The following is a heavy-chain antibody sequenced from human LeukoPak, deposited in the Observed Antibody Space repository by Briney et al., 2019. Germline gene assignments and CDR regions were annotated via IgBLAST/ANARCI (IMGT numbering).Heavy chain of an antibody. Sequence: GGSLRLSCAASGFTVSSNYMSWVRQAPGKGLEWVSCISSDSNYIYYADSVKGRFTISRDNAKNSLYLQMNSLRVEDTAVYYCAKRNSGYGTFDYWGQGTLVTVSS. V-gene: IGHV3-21*01. CDR2: ISSDSNYI. D-gene: IGHD5-12*01. CDR1: GFTVSSNY. J-gene: IGHJ4*02. CDR3: AKRNSGYGTFDY.